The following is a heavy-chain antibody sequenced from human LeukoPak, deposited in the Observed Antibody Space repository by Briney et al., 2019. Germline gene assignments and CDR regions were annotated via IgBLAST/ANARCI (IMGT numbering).Heavy chain of an antibody. CDR3: ARRMLDSSSWYGWFDP. Sequence: PSETLSLTCTVSGGSISSYYWSWIRQPPGKGLEWIGYIYYSGSTNYNPSLKSRVTISVDTSKNQFSLKLSSVTAADTAVYYCARRMLDSSSWYGWFDPWGQGTLVTVSS. D-gene: IGHD6-13*01. CDR2: IYYSGST. J-gene: IGHJ5*02. CDR1: GGSISSYY. V-gene: IGHV4-59*01.